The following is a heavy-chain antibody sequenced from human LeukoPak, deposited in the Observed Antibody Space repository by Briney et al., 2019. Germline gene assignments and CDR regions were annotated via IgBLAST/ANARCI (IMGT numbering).Heavy chain of an antibody. Sequence: GGSLRLSCAASGFTFSNAWMSWVRQAPGKGLEWVANTKQDGSEKYYVDSVKGRFTISRDDAKNLLYLQMNSLRAEDTAVYFRARARLGCTLGIGTIYFDYRLRGTLVTV. CDR1: GFTFSNAW. V-gene: IGHV3-7*03. CDR3: ARARLGCTLGIGTIYFDY. CDR2: TKQDGSEK. D-gene: IGHD4/OR15-4a*01. J-gene: IGHJ4*02.